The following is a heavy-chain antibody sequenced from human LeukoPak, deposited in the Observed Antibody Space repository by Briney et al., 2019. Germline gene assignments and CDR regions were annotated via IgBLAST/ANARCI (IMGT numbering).Heavy chain of an antibody. CDR3: AIQHGVDQYGSGSFSSGWFDP. CDR1: GDSITYFY. V-gene: IGHV4-4*07. Sequence: SETLSLTCSVSGDSITYFYWSWIRQAAGKGLEWIGRISSSGSTDYNASLKSRVTMSVDTSKNQLSLKVISVTAADTAVYYCAIQHGVDQYGSGSFSSGWFDPWGRGTLVTVSS. J-gene: IGHJ5*02. CDR2: ISSSGST. D-gene: IGHD3-10*01.